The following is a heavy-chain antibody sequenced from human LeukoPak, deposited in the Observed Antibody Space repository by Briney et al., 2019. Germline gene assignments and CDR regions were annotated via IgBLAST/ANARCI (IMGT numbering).Heavy chain of an antibody. CDR2: INPNRGET. J-gene: IGHJ4*02. V-gene: IGHV1-2*02. CDR3: ARETYYSSGNVYNRIDY. D-gene: IGHD3-10*01. CDR1: GYTFTAYL. Sequence: ASVKVSCKASGYTFTAYLLHWVRQAPGQGLEWMGWINPNRGETDYAQNFQGRVTMTRDTSISTAYMELSRLTSDDTAVYFCARETYYSSGNVYNRIDYWGQGTLVTVSS.